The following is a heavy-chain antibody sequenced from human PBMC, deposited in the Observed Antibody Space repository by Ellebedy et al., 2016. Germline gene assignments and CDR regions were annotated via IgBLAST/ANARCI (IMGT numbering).Heavy chain of an antibody. J-gene: IGHJ4*02. CDR2: IKQDGSEK. V-gene: IGHV3-7*04. CDR1: GFTFSSYA. D-gene: IGHD3-10*01. Sequence: GGSLRLXCTASGFTFSSYAMSWVRQAPGKGLEWVANIKQDGSEKYYVDSVKGRFTISRDNAKNSLYLQMNSLRAEDTAVYYCARDASGNDYWGQGTLVTVSS. CDR3: ARDASGNDY.